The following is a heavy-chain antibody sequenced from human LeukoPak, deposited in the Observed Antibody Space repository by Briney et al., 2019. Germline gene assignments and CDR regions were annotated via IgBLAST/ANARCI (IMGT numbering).Heavy chain of an antibody. CDR1: GGSISSYY. V-gene: IGHV4-59*12. D-gene: IGHD2-2*01. CDR2: IYYSGST. CDR3: ARGKLGYCSSTSCYYFDY. J-gene: IGHJ4*02. Sequence: SETLSLTCTVSGGSISSYYWSWIRQPPGKGLEWIGYIYYSGSTNYNPSLKSRVTMSVDTSKNQFSLKLSSVTAADTAVYYCARGKLGYCSSTSCYYFDYWGQGTLVTVSS.